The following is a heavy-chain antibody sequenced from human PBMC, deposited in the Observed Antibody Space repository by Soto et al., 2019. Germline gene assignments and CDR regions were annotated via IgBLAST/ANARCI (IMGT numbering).Heavy chain of an antibody. Sequence: PGGSLRLSCAASGFTFSSYGMHWVRQAPGKGLEWVAVIWYDGSNKYYADSVKGRFTISRDNSKNTLYLQMNSLRAEDTAVYYCARDSSIYYDSSGYYYGVDYWGQGTLVTVSS. D-gene: IGHD3-22*01. CDR2: IWYDGSNK. V-gene: IGHV3-33*01. CDR1: GFTFSSYG. J-gene: IGHJ4*02. CDR3: ARDSSIYYDSSGYYYGVDY.